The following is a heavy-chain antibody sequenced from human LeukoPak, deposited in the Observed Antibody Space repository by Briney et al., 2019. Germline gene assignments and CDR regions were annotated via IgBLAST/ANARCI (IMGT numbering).Heavy chain of an antibody. CDR3: ARVLSVDTADMFDP. Sequence: PSETLSLTCTVSGGSISSGDYYWSWIRQPPGKGLEWIGYIYYSGSTYYNPSLKSRVTISVDTSKNQFSLKLSPVTAADTAVYYCARVLSVDTADMFDPWGQGTLVTVSS. J-gene: IGHJ5*02. D-gene: IGHD5-18*01. CDR1: GGSISSGDYY. V-gene: IGHV4-30-4*01. CDR2: IYYSGST.